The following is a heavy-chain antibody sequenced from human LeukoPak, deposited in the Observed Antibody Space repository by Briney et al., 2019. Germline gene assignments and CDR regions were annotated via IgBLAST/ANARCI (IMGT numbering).Heavy chain of an antibody. Sequence: PSETLSLTCTVSGGSISSSSCYWGWIRQPPGKGLEWIGSIYYSGGTYYNPSLKSRVTISVDTSKNQFSLKLSSVTAADTAVYYCARHYIGYCSSTSCYGSYYFDYWGQGTLVTVSS. CDR1: GGSISSSSCY. CDR2: IYYSGGT. J-gene: IGHJ4*02. CDR3: ARHYIGYCSSTSCYGSYYFDY. D-gene: IGHD2-2*01. V-gene: IGHV4-39*01.